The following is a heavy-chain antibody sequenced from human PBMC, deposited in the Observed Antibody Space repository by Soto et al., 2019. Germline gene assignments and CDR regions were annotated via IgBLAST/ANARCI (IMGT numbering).Heavy chain of an antibody. CDR1: GYTFTSYD. J-gene: IGHJ6*03. CDR3: ARGRGNYDFWSGYTKSPYYYYMDV. Sequence: ASVKVSCKASGYTFTSYDINWVRQATGQGLEWMGWMNPNSGNTGYAQKFQGRVTMTRNTSISTAYMELSSLRSEDTAVYYCARGRGNYDFWSGYTKSPYYYYMDVWGKGTTVTV. D-gene: IGHD3-3*01. CDR2: MNPNSGNT. V-gene: IGHV1-8*01.